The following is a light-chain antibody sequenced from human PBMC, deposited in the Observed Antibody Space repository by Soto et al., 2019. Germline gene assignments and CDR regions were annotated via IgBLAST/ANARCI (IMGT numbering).Light chain of an antibody. CDR2: GAS. CDR3: QQYASWT. V-gene: IGKV3-20*01. CDR1: QSISGY. Sequence: EIVLTQSPGTLSLSPGKRATLSCRASQSISGYLAWYQQKPGQSPRLLIYGASSRAIGIPDRFSGSGSGTDFTLTISRLEPEDFAVYYCQQYASWTFGQGTKVDIK. J-gene: IGKJ1*01.